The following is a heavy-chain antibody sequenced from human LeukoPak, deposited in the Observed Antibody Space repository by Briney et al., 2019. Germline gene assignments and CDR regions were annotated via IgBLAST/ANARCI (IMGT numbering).Heavy chain of an antibody. CDR3: ARQTGSGLFILP. Sequence: SETLSLTCAVSGGSISSNSYYWGWLRQPPGKGLEWIGSIYYSGSTYYNPSLKSRVTISVDTSKNQFSLKLSSVTAADTAVYYCARQTGSGLFILPGGQGTLVIVSS. J-gene: IGHJ4*02. CDR2: IYYSGST. CDR1: GGSISSNSYY. V-gene: IGHV4-39*01. D-gene: IGHD3/OR15-3a*01.